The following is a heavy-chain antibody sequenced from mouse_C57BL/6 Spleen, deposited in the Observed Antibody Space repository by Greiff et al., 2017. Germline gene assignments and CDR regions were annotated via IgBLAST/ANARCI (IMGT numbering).Heavy chain of an antibody. D-gene: IGHD2-4*01. J-gene: IGHJ3*01. Sequence: QVQLKQSGPELVKPGASVKLSCKASGYSFTSYDINWVQQRPGKGLEWIGWIYPRDGSTKYNEKFTGQATLTVNTSSSTASMELNRQTSEDAAVYFCASYYEDGGFAYWGQGTLVTVSA. CDR1: GYSFTSYD. CDR2: IYPRDGST. CDR3: ASYYEDGGFAY. V-gene: IGHV1-85*01.